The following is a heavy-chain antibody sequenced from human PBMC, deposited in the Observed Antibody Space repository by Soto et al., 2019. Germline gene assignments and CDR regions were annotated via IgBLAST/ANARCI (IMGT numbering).Heavy chain of an antibody. CDR3: ARDGPYYYASRMDV. Sequence: GGSLRLSCVASGIPVSINYMTWVRQAPGKGLEWVSVLHSGGDTYYANSVKGRFTISRHDSTNTVFLQMNSLTAEDTAVYYCARDGPYYYASRMDVWGQGTTVTVSS. CDR2: LHSGGDT. V-gene: IGHV3-53*04. CDR1: GIPVSINY. J-gene: IGHJ6*02. D-gene: IGHD3-10*01.